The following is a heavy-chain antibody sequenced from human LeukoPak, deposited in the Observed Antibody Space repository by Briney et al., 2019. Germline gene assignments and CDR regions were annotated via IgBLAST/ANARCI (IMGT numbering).Heavy chain of an antibody. Sequence: SETLSLTCTVSGGSISSGSYYWSWIRQPAGKGLEWIGRIYTSGSTNYNPSLKSRVTISVDTSKNQFSLKLSSVTAADTAVYYCARRDYGSGSYTPFDYWGQGSLLPVSS. CDR1: GGSISSGSYY. J-gene: IGHJ4*02. V-gene: IGHV4-61*02. D-gene: IGHD3-10*01. CDR2: IYTSGST. CDR3: ARRDYGSGSYTPFDY.